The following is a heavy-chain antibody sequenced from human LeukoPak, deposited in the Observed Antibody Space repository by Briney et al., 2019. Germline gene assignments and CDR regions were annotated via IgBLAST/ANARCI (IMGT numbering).Heavy chain of an antibody. CDR1: GFTFSSYE. Sequence: PGGSLRLSCAASGFTFSSYEMNCVRQAPGKGLEWVSYVSSSGSSIYSADSVKGRFTISRDNAKNSLYLQMNSLRAEDTAVYYCARIAAALDYWGQGTLVTVSS. J-gene: IGHJ4*02. D-gene: IGHD2-21*01. CDR2: VSSSGSSI. V-gene: IGHV3-48*03. CDR3: ARIAAALDY.